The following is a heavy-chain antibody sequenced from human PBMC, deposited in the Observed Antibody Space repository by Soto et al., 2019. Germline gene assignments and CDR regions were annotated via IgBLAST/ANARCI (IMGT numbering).Heavy chain of an antibody. V-gene: IGHV4-39*07. CDR3: ARACSGGSCLDV. D-gene: IGHD2-15*01. Sequence: PSETLSLTCTVSGGSISSSSYYWGWIRQPPGKGLEWIGSIYYSGSTYYNPSLKSRVTISVDTSKNQFSLKLSSVTAADTAVYYCARACSGGSCLDVWGQGTTVTVSS. J-gene: IGHJ6*02. CDR1: GGSISSSSYY. CDR2: IYYSGST.